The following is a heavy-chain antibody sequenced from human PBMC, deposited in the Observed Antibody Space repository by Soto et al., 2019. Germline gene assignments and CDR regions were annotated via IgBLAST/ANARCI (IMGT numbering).Heavy chain of an antibody. Sequence: RGCLRVSCVASDIIVSEYPMNRVRQPPGEAPDWVSTISKDGQNTHYADSVRGRFTISRDVSKNTLYLQMNSLSPEDVALYYCAKDPSTGSADYWGQGTLVTVSS. CDR3: AKDPSTGSADY. CDR2: ISKDGQNT. D-gene: IGHD1-1*01. V-gene: IGHV3-23*01. CDR1: DIIVSEYP. J-gene: IGHJ4*02.